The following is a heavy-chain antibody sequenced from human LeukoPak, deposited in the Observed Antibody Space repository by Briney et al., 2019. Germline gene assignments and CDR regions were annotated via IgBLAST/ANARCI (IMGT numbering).Heavy chain of an antibody. D-gene: IGHD4-17*01. V-gene: IGHV3-53*05. J-gene: IGHJ5*02. CDR1: GFTVSSNY. CDR2: IYSGGST. Sequence: GGSLRLSCAASGFTVSSNYMSWVRQAPGKGLEWVSVIYSGGSTYYADSVKGRFTISRDNSKNTLYLQMNSLRAEDTAVYYCAKADYGDYLNWFDPWGQGTLVTVSS. CDR3: AKADYGDYLNWFDP.